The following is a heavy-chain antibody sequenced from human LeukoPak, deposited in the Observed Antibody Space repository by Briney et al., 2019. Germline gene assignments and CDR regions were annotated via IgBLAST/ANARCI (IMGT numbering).Heavy chain of an antibody. V-gene: IGHV4-59*01. CDR3: ARRYCSGNSCYSGFDY. CDR1: GGSISGYY. Sequence: SETLSLTCTVSGGSISGYYWSWIRQPPGKGLEWIGYIFYSGSTNYNPSLKSRVTMSVGTSKNQFSLRLSSLTAADTAVYYCARRYCSGNSCYSGFDYWGQGTLVTVSS. CDR2: IFYSGST. J-gene: IGHJ4*02. D-gene: IGHD2-15*01.